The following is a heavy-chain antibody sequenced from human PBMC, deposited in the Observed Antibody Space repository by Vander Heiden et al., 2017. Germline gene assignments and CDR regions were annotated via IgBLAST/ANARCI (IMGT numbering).Heavy chain of an antibody. J-gene: IGHJ5*02. V-gene: IGHV4-39*01. D-gene: IGHD3-3*01. Sequence: QLQLQASAPGLVKSAETLSLTCSVSGGFNSSRSCYWGWIRQPPGKGLEWIGSIYYSGSTYYNPSLKSRVTISVDTSKNQFSLKLSSVTAADTAVYYCATPRNYYDFWSGYSNWFDPWGQGTLVTVSS. CDR2: IYYSGST. CDR1: GGFNSSRSCY. CDR3: ATPRNYYDFWSGYSNWFDP.